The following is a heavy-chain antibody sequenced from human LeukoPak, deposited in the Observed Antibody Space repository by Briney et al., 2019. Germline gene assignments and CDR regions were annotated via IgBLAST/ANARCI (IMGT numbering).Heavy chain of an antibody. J-gene: IGHJ4*02. D-gene: IGHD1-26*01. Sequence: PSETLSLTCAVYGGSFSGYYWSWIRQPPGKGLEWIGEINHSGSTNYNPSLKSRVTISVDASKNQFSLKLSSVTAADTAVYYCARPLDSGSYPFDYWGQGTLVTVSS. V-gene: IGHV4-34*01. CDR3: ARPLDSGSYPFDY. CDR2: INHSGST. CDR1: GGSFSGYY.